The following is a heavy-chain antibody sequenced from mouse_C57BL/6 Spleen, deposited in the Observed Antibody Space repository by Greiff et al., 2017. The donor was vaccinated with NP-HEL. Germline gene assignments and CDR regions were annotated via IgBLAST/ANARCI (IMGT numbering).Heavy chain of an antibody. CDR1: GFTFSSYA. J-gene: IGHJ4*01. CDR2: ISDGGSYT. Sequence: EVKLMESGGGLVKPGGSLKLSCAASGFTFSSYAMSWVRQTPEKRLEWVATISDGGSYTYYPDNVKGRFTISRDNAKNNLYLQMSHLKSEDTAMYYCARAGTVVAFYYYAMDYWGQGTSVTVSS. V-gene: IGHV5-4*03. D-gene: IGHD1-1*01. CDR3: ARAGTVVAFYYYAMDY.